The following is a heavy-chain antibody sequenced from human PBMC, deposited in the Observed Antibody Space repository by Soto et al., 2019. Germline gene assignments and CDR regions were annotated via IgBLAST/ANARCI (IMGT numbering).Heavy chain of an antibody. CDR3: ARHLGDLDDFDI. CDR1: RGSISSYY. J-gene: IGHJ3*02. Sequence: XXTLSLTCTVSRGSISSYYWSWIRQPPGKDLEWIAHXYYSGXNTYNQYLKSRXNISVETSXNQLNLKMSSVTAEDTDVYYCARHLGDLDDFDIWGKGTMVTV. CDR2: XYYSGXN. D-gene: IGHD2-21*02. V-gene: IGHV4-59*08.